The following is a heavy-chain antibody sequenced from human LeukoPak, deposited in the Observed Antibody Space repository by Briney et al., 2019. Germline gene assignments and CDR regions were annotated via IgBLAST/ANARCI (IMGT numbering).Heavy chain of an antibody. Sequence: PGGSLRLSCAASGFTFSSYWMSWVRQAPGKGLEWVANIKEDGSEKYYVDSVKGRFTISRDNAKNSLYLQMNSLRAEDTAVYYCARDSVHGYYDSSGYSALFDCRGQGTLVTVSS. CDR1: GFTFSSYW. V-gene: IGHV3-7*01. J-gene: IGHJ4*02. CDR3: ARDSVHGYYDSSGYSALFDC. D-gene: IGHD3-22*01. CDR2: IKEDGSEK.